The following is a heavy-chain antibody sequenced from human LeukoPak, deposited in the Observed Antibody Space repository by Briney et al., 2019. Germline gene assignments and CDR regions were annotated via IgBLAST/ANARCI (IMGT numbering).Heavy chain of an antibody. Sequence: PSETLSLTCAVYGGSFSGYYWSWIRQPPGKGLEWIGEINHSGSTNYNPSLKSRVTISVDTSKNQFALKLSSVTAADTAVYYCARYSPAAIGAFDIWGQGTMVTVSS. CDR1: GGSFSGYY. D-gene: IGHD2-2*02. CDR2: INHSGST. V-gene: IGHV4-34*01. J-gene: IGHJ3*02. CDR3: ARYSPAAIGAFDI.